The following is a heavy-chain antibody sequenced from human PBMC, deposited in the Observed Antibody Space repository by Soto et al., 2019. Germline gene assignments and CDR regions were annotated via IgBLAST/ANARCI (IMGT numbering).Heavy chain of an antibody. V-gene: IGHV3-53*04. J-gene: IGHJ6*03. CDR1: GFTVSSNY. D-gene: IGHD6-6*01. CDR3: ARRGGSSSDYYYYMDV. CDR2: IYSGGST. Sequence: GESLKISCAASGFTVSSNYMSWVRQAPGKGLEWVSVIYSGGSTYYTDSVKGRFTISRHNSKNTLYLQMNSLRAEDTAVYYCARRGGSSSDYYYYMDVWGKGTTVTVSS.